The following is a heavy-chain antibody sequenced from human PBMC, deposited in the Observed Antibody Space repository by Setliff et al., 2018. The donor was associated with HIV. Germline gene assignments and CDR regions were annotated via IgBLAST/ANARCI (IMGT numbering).Heavy chain of an antibody. J-gene: IGHJ6*02. CDR3: ARDVDHMMDV. V-gene: IGHV1-69*05. Sequence: ASVKVSCKASGDTFNNCAVTWVRQAPGQGLEWMGGSIPLFGTTNYAQKFQGRVTLTTDELMNTAYMELSSLRSEDTAVYYCARDVDHMMDVWGQGTTVTVSS. CDR1: GDTFNNCA. CDR2: SIPLFGTT.